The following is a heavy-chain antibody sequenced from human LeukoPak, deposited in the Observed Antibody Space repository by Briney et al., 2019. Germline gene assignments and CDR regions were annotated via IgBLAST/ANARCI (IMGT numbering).Heavy chain of an antibody. D-gene: IGHD4-17*01. J-gene: IGHJ4*02. V-gene: IGHV3-23*01. CDR2: VSGSSGSA. CDR3: ARGVSSSVTLPPYFDY. Sequence: GGSLRLSCAASGFTFSSYAMNWVRQAPGKGLEWVSAVSGSSGSAYYADSVKGRFTISRDNSKNTLYLQMNSLRAEDTAVYYCARGVSSSVTLPPYFDYWGQGTLVTVSS. CDR1: GFTFSSYA.